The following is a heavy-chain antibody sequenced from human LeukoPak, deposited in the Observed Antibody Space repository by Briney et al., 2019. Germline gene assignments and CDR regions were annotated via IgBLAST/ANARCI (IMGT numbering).Heavy chain of an antibody. V-gene: IGHV3-15*01. Sequence: GGSLRLSCAGSGFSFSDAWMSWVRQAPGQGLEWVGHIKSQTDGGTTDYAAPVKGRFTISRDDSEKTLYLQMNSLQTEDTGVYYCTTEFFGSVYNNWGQGTLVTVSS. CDR2: IKSQTDGGTT. D-gene: IGHD5/OR15-5a*01. CDR1: GFSFSDAW. J-gene: IGHJ4*02. CDR3: TTEFFGSVYNN.